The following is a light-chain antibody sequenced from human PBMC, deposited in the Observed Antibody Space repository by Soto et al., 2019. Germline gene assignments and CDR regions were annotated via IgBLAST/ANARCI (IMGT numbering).Light chain of an antibody. CDR3: SSTACSDTYV. CDR2: EVS. J-gene: IGLJ1*01. Sequence: QSVLTQPPSASGSPGQSVTISCTGTSSDVGGDNYVSWYQQHPGKASKLMIYEVSKRPSGVPDRFSGSKSGNTASLTGSGLQGEDEADYYCSSTACSDTYVFGRGTKVTVL. CDR1: SSDVGGDNY. V-gene: IGLV2-8*01.